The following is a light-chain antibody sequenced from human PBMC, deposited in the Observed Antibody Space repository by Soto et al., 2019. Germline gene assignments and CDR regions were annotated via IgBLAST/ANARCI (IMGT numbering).Light chain of an antibody. CDR2: EVS. Sequence: QSALTQPASVSGSPGQSITISCTGTSSDVGGYNYVSWFQHHPGKVPKLMIYEVSHRPSGVSDRFSGSKSGTMASLTISGLQAEDEADYYCCSFTNSYTWVFGGGTQLTVL. CDR3: CSFTNSYTWV. CDR1: SSDVGGYNY. V-gene: IGLV2-14*01. J-gene: IGLJ7*01.